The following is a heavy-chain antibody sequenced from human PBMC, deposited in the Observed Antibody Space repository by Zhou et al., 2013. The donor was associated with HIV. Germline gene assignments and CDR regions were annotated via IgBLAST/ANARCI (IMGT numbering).Heavy chain of an antibody. CDR1: GGTFSSYG. V-gene: IGHV1-69*12. D-gene: IGHD3-10*01. Sequence: QVQLVQSGAEVKKPGSSVKVSCKASGGTFSSYGINWVRQAPGQGLEWMGGIIPIFDTTNYAQKFQGRVTITADESTSTAYMELSSLRSEDTAVYYCAREPRYYGSGSYYKPLFDYWGQGTLVTVSS. J-gene: IGHJ4*02. CDR3: AREPRYYGSGSYYKPLFDY. CDR2: IIPIFDTT.